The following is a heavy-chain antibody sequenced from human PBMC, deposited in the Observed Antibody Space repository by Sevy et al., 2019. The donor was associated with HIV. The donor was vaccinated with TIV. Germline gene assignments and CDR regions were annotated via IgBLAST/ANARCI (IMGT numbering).Heavy chain of an antibody. CDR3: AKGLGMVQGALLSDDV. Sequence: GGSLRLSCAASGFTFSRYGMHWVRQAPGKGLEWVAFIRYDGSTKDYAESVKGRFIISRDNSKDTLYLQMSSLRGDDTSLYYCAKGLGMVQGALLSDDVWGQGTMVTVSS. J-gene: IGHJ3*01. D-gene: IGHD3-10*01. CDR1: GFTFSRYG. V-gene: IGHV3-30*02. CDR2: IRYDGSTK.